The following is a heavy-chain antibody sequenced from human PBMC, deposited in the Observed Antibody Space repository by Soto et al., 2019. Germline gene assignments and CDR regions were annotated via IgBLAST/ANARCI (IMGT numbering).Heavy chain of an antibody. V-gene: IGHV3-53*01. CDR2: IYSGGST. Sequence: GGSLRLSCAASGFTVSSNYMSWVRQAPGKGLEWVSVIYSGGSTYYTDSVKGRFTVSRDNSKDTLYLQMNSLRADDTALYFCAKGGSTWATFHSWGRGTLVTVSS. CDR1: GFTVSSNY. CDR3: AKGGSTWATFHS. J-gene: IGHJ4*02. D-gene: IGHD6-13*01.